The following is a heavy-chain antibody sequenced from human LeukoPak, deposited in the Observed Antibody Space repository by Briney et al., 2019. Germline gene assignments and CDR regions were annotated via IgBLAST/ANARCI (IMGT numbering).Heavy chain of an antibody. CDR1: GGSISSYC. V-gene: IGHV4-59*01. J-gene: IGHJ4*02. CDR3: ARVERFYYDSRGSYYFDY. Sequence: SETLSLTCTVSGGSISSYCWSWIRQPPGKGLQWIGYVCYSGSTNYNPSLKSRVTLSVDTSKNQFSLNLTSVTAADTAVYFCARVERFYYDSRGSYYFDYWGQGTLVTVSP. D-gene: IGHD3-22*01. CDR2: VCYSGST.